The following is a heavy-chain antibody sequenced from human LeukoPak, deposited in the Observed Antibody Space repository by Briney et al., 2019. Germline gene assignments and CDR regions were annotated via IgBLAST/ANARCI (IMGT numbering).Heavy chain of an antibody. CDR2: INAGNGNT. J-gene: IGHJ4*02. Sequence: ASVNVSCKASGFTFTIYAMHWVRQAPGQRLECMGWINAGNGNTKYSQKFQGRVTITRDTSASTAYMELSSLRSEDTAVYYCARGGGSYYPFDYWGQGTLVTVSS. D-gene: IGHD1-26*01. CDR1: GFTFTIYA. V-gene: IGHV1-3*01. CDR3: ARGGGSYYPFDY.